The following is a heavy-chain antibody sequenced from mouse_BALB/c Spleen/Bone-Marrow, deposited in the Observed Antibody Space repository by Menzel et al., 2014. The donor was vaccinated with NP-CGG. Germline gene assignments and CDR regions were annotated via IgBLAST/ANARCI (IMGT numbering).Heavy chain of an antibody. J-gene: IGHJ4*01. CDR2: ISTGSSTI. D-gene: IGHD2-3*01. V-gene: IGHV5-17*02. Sequence: EVQVVESGGGLVQPGGSRKLSCAASGFTFSSFGMHWVRQAPEKGLEWVAYISTGSSTIYYAGTVKGRFTISRDNPKNTLFLQMTSLRSEDTAMYYCARSDGAMDYWGQGTSVTVSS. CDR3: ARSDGAMDY. CDR1: GFTFSSFG.